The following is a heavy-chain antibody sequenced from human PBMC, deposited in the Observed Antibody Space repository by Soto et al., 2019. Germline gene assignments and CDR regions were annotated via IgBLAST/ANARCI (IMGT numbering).Heavy chain of an antibody. CDR1: GGTFTDYA. D-gene: IGHD3-10*02. V-gene: IGHV1-69*01. CDR3: AKDVGFQQHLFVFDL. J-gene: IGHJ4*02. CDR2: IIPMFRSS. Sequence: QVQLVQSGAGAKKPGSSVKVSCKASGGTFTDYAFSWVRQAPGQGLEWMGGIIPMFRSSNFAQKFQDRLTIFADASAGTAYMELSSLRSDDTAIYYCAKDVGFQQHLFVFDLWGQGTLVTVSS.